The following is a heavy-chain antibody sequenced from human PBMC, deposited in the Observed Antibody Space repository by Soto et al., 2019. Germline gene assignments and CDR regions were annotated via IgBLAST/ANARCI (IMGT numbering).Heavy chain of an antibody. V-gene: IGHV4-39*07. J-gene: IGHJ6*02. CDR2: IQYSGNT. CDR3: ARDYGYSYGAYYYYYGMDV. D-gene: IGHD5-18*01. CDR1: GGSVSSSSYD. Sequence: PSETLSLTCTVSGGSVSSSSYDWGWIRQPPGKGLEWIGSIQYSGNTYYNPSLKSRVTISVDTSKNQFSLKLSSVTAADTAVYYCARDYGYSYGAYYYYYGMDVWGQGTTVTVSS.